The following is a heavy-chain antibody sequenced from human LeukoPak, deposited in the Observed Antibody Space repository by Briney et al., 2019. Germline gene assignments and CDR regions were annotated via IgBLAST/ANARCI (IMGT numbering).Heavy chain of an antibody. CDR1: GYTFTSYG. CDR2: ISAYNGNT. V-gene: IGHV1-18*01. D-gene: IGHD3-3*01. Sequence: GASVKVSCKASGYTFTSYGISWVRQAPGQGLEWMGWISAYNGNTNYAQKLQGRVTMTTDTSTSTAYMELRSLRSDDTAVYYCAREGVSEWLLSPPFDYWGQGTLVTVSS. J-gene: IGHJ4*02. CDR3: AREGVSEWLLSPPFDY.